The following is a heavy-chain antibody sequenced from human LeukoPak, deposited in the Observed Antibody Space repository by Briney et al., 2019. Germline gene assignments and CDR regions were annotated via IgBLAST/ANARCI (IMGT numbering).Heavy chain of an antibody. Sequence: SETLSLTCTVSGVSISSGSYYRSWIRQPAGKGLEWIGRIYSSGSTNGSTNYNPSLKSRVTISVDTSKNQFSLQLSSVTAADTAVYYCARVKHDYVWGSPPTYGFDIWGQGTMVTVSS. D-gene: IGHD3-16*01. CDR2: IYSSGSTNGST. CDR3: ARVKHDYVWGSPPTYGFDI. CDR1: GVSISSGSYY. J-gene: IGHJ3*02. V-gene: IGHV4-61*02.